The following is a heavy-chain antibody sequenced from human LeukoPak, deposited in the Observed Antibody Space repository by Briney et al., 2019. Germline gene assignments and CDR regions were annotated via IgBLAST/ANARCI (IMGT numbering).Heavy chain of an antibody. J-gene: IGHJ3*02. D-gene: IGHD3-10*01. V-gene: IGHV3-30*03. CDR1: GFTFSSYG. Sequence: GGSLRLSCAASGFTFSSYGMHWVRQAPGKGLEWVAVISYDGSNKYYADSVKGRFTISRDNSKNTLYLQMNSLRAEDTALYHCASSRRGAFDIWGQGTMVTVSS. CDR2: ISYDGSNK. CDR3: ASSRRGAFDI.